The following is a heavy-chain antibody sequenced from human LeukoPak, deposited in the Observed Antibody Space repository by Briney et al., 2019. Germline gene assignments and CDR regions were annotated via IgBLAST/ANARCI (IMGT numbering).Heavy chain of an antibody. CDR3: ARWDDSTAYDY. CDR1: GGTFSSYT. V-gene: IGHV1-69*02. Sequence: SVKVSCKASGGTFSSYTISWVRQAPGQGLEWMGRIIPILGIANYAQKFQGRVTITADKSTSTAYMELSSLRSEDTAVYYCARWDDSTAYDYWGQGTLVSVSS. J-gene: IGHJ4*02. CDR2: IIPILGIA. D-gene: IGHD3-22*01.